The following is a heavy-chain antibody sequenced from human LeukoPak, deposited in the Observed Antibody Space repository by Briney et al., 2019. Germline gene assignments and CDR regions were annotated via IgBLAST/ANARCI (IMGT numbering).Heavy chain of an antibody. D-gene: IGHD3-9*01. CDR3: ARTYYDILTGYVDAFDI. Sequence: GASVKVSCKASGYTFTGYYMHWVRQAPGQGLEWMGWISPNSGDTNYAQKFQGRVTMTRDTSISTAYMELSRLRSDDTAVYYCARTYYDILTGYVDAFDIWGQGTMVTVSS. CDR2: ISPNSGDT. V-gene: IGHV1-2*02. J-gene: IGHJ3*02. CDR1: GYTFTGYY.